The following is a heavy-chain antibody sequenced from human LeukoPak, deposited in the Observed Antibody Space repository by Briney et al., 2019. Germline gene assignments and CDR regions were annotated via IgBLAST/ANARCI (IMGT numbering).Heavy chain of an antibody. CDR2: ISGSGGST. CDR1: GFTFSSYA. CDR3: AKGLGDYIDYFNY. D-gene: IGHD4-17*01. V-gene: IGHV3-23*01. J-gene: IGHJ4*02. Sequence: GGSLRLSYAASGFTFSSYAMSWVRQAPGKGLEWVSAISGSGGSTYYADSVKGRFTISRDNSKNTLYLQMNSLRAEDTAVYYCAKGLGDYIDYFNYWGQGALVTVSS.